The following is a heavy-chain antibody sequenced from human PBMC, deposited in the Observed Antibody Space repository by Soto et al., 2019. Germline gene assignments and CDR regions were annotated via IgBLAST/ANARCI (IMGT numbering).Heavy chain of an antibody. J-gene: IGHJ6*02. CDR1: GGSISSGGDY. D-gene: IGHD3-10*01. V-gene: IGHV4-31*03. CDR3: ARVFGFGGMDV. CDR2: IYYSGST. Sequence: QVQLQESGPGLVKPSQTLSLTCTVSGGSISSGGDYWSLIRQHPGKGLEWIGYIYYSGSTYYNPYQQSRDTLPVDTSKNQFALKLISVTAADTAVYYCARVFGFGGMDVWGQGTTFTVSS.